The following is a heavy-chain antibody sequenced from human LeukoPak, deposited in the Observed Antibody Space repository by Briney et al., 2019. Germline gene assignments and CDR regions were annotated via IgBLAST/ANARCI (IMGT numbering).Heavy chain of an antibody. CDR1: GGSFSGYY. V-gene: IGHV4-34*01. CDR3: ARGGRYCSSTSCYLARPHYYYYGMDV. D-gene: IGHD2-2*01. CDR2: INHSGST. Sequence: SETLSLTCAVYGGSFSGYYWSWIRQPPGKGREWIGEINHSGSTNFNQSLKSRVSISVDTSKFQFSRKQTSVTAAVTAVYYCARGGRYCSSTSCYLARPHYYYYGMDVWGQGTTVTVSS. J-gene: IGHJ6*02.